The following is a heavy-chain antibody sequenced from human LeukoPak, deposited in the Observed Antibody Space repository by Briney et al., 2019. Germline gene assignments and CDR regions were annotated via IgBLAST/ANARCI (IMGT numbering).Heavy chain of an antibody. V-gene: IGHV4-34*01. J-gene: IGHJ3*02. CDR3: ARGPEKVPAAMVGGFDI. D-gene: IGHD2-2*01. Sequence: PSETLSLTCAVYGGSFSGYYWSWIRQPPGKGLEWIGEINHSGSTNYNPSLKSRVTISVDTSKNQFSLKLSSVTAADTAVCYCARGPEKVPAAMVGGFDIWGQGTMVTVSS. CDR2: INHSGST. CDR1: GGSFSGYY.